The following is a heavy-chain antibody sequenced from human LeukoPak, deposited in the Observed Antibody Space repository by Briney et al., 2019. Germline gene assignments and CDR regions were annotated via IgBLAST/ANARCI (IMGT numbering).Heavy chain of an antibody. D-gene: IGHD3-9*01. CDR1: GGSISSGGYY. V-gene: IGHV4-31*03. CDR3: ARVLLDDIFTSNAFDI. Sequence: SETLSLTCTVSGGSISSGGYYWSWIRQHPGKGLEWIGYIYYSGSTYYNPSLKSRVTISVDTSKNQFALKLSSVTAADTAVYYCARVLLDDIFTSNAFDIWGQGTMVTVSS. J-gene: IGHJ3*02. CDR2: IYYSGST.